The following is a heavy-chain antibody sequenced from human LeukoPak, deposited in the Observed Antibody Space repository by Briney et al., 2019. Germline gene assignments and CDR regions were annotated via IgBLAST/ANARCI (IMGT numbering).Heavy chain of an antibody. V-gene: IGHV1-18*01. Sequence: ASVKVSCKASGYTFTSYGISWVRQAPGQGLEWMEWISAYNGNTNYAQKLQGRVTMTTDTSTSTAYMELRSLRSDDTAVYYCARELVPTTYYDYVWGSYRYTASDYWGQGTLVTVSS. D-gene: IGHD3-16*02. CDR3: ARELVPTTYYDYVWGSYRYTASDY. CDR2: ISAYNGNT. J-gene: IGHJ4*02. CDR1: GYTFTSYG.